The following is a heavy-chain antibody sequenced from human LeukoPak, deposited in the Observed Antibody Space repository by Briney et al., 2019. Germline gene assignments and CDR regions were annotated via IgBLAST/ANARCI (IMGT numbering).Heavy chain of an antibody. CDR3: AREEYCSGGSCSPRHHFDH. CDR1: GSTFSSYI. V-gene: IGHV1-69*05. CDR2: ITPIFATA. J-gene: IGHJ4*02. D-gene: IGHD2-15*01. Sequence: GASVKVSCKASGSTFSSYIITWVRQAPGQGLEWMGGITPIFATASYAQKFRGRVTFTTDESTSTAYMELTSLRAEDTAVYYCAREEYCSGGSCSPRHHFDHWGQGTLVTVPS.